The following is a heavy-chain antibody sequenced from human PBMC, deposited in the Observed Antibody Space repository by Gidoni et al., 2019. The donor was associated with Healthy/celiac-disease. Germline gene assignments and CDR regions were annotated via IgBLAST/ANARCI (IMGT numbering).Heavy chain of an antibody. V-gene: IGHV3-23*01. Sequence: EVQLLESGGGLVQPGGSLRLSCAASGFTFSRYAMSWVRQAPGKGLEWVSAISGSGGSTYYADSVKGRFTISRDNSKNTLYLQMNSLRAEDTAVYYCAKGPSVVVPAAIYGMDVWGQGTTVTVSS. D-gene: IGHD2-2*01. CDR2: ISGSGGST. CDR1: GFTFSRYA. CDR3: AKGPSVVVPAAIYGMDV. J-gene: IGHJ6*02.